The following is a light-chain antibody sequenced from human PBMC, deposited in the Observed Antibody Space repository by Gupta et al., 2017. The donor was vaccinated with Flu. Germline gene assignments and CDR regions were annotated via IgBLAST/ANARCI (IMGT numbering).Light chain of an antibody. CDR2: AAS. Sequence: DIVLTQSPASLSLSLGERVTLACRASQSVSSYLAWYQQKPGQAPRLLIYAASNRATGIPARFSGSGSGTDFTLTISSLEPEDFAVYYCQQRSNWPLTFGGGTKVEIK. CDR1: QSVSSY. CDR3: QQRSNWPLT. J-gene: IGKJ4*01. V-gene: IGKV3-11*01.